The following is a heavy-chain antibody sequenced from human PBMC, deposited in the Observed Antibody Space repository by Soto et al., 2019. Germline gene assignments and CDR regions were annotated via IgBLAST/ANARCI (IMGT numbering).Heavy chain of an antibody. Sequence: GASVKVSCKASGGTFSSYAISWVRQAPGQGLEWMGGIIPIFGTANYAQKFQGRVTITADKSTSTAYMELSSLRSEDTAVYYCARGVRFLERLWPLDMDVWGQGTTVTVSS. D-gene: IGHD3-3*01. J-gene: IGHJ6*02. CDR2: IIPIFGTA. V-gene: IGHV1-69*06. CDR1: GGTFSSYA. CDR3: ARGVRFLERLWPLDMDV.